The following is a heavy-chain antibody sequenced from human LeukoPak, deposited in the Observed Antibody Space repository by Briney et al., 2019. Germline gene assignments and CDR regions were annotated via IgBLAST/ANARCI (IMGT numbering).Heavy chain of an antibody. D-gene: IGHD2/OR15-2a*01. J-gene: IGHJ4*02. CDR3: ASVDFDNNAHYHYYLPN. CDR1: GFRFNRFS. CDR2: IKQDGSQK. V-gene: IGHV3-7*01. Sequence: AGSLRLSCAASGFRFNRFSMSWVRQTPGKGLEWVANIKQDGSQKEYADSVKGRFAISRDNANNFLDLQMNSLRAEDTGVYYCASVDFDNNAHYHYYLPNWGQGTRVTVSS.